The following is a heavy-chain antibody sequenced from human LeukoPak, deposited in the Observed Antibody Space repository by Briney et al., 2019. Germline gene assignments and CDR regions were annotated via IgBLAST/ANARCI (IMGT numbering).Heavy chain of an antibody. J-gene: IGHJ4*02. CDR2: IYYSGST. CDR3: ARAEQQLGYYFDY. V-gene: IGHV4-59*01. D-gene: IGHD6-13*01. Sequence: SETLSLTCTVSGGSISSYYRSWIRQPPGKGLEWIGYIYYSGSTNYNPSLKGRVTISVDTSKNHFSLKLSSVTAADTAVYYCARAEQQLGYYFDYWGQGTLVTVSS. CDR1: GGSISSYY.